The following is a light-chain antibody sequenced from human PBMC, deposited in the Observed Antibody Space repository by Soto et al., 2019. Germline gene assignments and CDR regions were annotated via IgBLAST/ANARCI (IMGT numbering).Light chain of an antibody. V-gene: IGKV1-9*01. Sequence: IQLTQSPSSLSASVGDRVTITCRASQGIGTYLAWYQQKPGKAPKLLIYAASSLQRGVPSRFSDSGSGTDFTLTISSLEPEDFATYHCQQLNSYPVTFGQGTKVEV. CDR1: QGIGTY. CDR3: QQLNSYPVT. CDR2: AAS. J-gene: IGKJ1*01.